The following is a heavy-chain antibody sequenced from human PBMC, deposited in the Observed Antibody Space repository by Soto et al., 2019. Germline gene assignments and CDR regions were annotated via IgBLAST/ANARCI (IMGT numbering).Heavy chain of an antibody. D-gene: IGHD1-1*01. CDR1: GFTFSNNA. CDR2: ISYDGSNK. J-gene: IGHJ6*02. CDR3: TRATTTSASSAMDV. V-gene: IGHV3-30-3*01. Sequence: QVQLVESWGGVVQPGRSLRLSCAASGFTFSNNAMDWVRQAPGKGLEWVAVISYDGSNKYIAESVKGRFTISRDNSKNRSFLQMNSVIAVCASVYYCTRATTTSASSAMDVWGQGTTVTVSS.